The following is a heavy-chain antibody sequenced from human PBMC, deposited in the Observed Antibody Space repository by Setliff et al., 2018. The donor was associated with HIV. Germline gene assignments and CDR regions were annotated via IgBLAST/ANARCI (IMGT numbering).Heavy chain of an antibody. CDR3: ARGPRYNWNSYYYMDV. CDR1: GGTFNSYA. J-gene: IGHJ6*03. CDR2: IIPAFGTT. V-gene: IGHV1-69*13. Sequence: SVKVSCKSSGGTFNSYAIIWVRQAPGQGLEWMGGIIPAFGTTNYAQKLQGRVTITADDSTSTAYMELSSLRSEDTAVYYCARGPRYNWNSYYYMDVWGKGTTVTVSS. D-gene: IGHD1-20*01.